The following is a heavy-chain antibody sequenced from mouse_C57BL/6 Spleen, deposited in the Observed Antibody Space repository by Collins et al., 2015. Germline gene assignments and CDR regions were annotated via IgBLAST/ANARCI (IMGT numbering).Heavy chain of an antibody. CDR3: ARWDLLWYPKDYFDY. CDR2: IYPGSGST. J-gene: IGHJ2*01. V-gene: IGHV1-55*01. D-gene: IGHD2-1*01. CDR1: GCTFTSYW. Sequence: QVQLQQPGAELVKPGASVKMSCKASGCTFTSYWITWVKQRPGQGLEWIGDIYPGSGSTNYNEKFKSKATLTVDTSSSTAYMQLSSLTSEDSAVYYCARWDLLWYPKDYFDYWGQGTTLTVSS.